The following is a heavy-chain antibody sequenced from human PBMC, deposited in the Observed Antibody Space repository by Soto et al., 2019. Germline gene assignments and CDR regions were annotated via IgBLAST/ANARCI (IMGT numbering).Heavy chain of an antibody. CDR3: SRLPPNNWGAPLDY. V-gene: IGHV3-49*03. CDR2: ITSKRYGGKT. Sequence: GGSLRLSCITSGFTFGDYAMIWFRQAPGKGLEWVSFITSKRYGGKTEYAASVKGRFTISRDDSKSVAYLQMNSLRTDDTAVYYCSRLPPNNWGAPLDYWGQGTLVTVSS. CDR1: GFTFGDYA. J-gene: IGHJ4*02. D-gene: IGHD1-26*01.